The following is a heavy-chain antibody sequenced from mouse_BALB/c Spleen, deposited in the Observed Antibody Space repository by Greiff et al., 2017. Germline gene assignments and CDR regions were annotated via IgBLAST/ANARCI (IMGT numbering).Heavy chain of an antibody. Sequence: DVKLVESGGGLVQPGGSLRLSCATSGFTFTDYYMSWVRQPPGKALEWLGFIRNKANGYTTEYSASVKGRFTISRDNSQSILYLQMNTLRAEDSATYYCARDIGWDNYAMDYWGQGTSVTVSS. CDR2: IRNKANGYTT. J-gene: IGHJ4*01. V-gene: IGHV7-3*02. D-gene: IGHD3-3*01. CDR3: ARDIGWDNYAMDY. CDR1: GFTFTDYY.